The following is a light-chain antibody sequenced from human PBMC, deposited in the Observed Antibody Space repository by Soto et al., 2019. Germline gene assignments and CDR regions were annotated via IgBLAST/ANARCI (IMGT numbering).Light chain of an antibody. CDR3: SSYAGSNTYV. CDR2: EVS. CDR1: SSDVGAYNY. Sequence: QSALTQPPSASGSPGQSVTISCTGTSSDVGAYNYVSWYQQHPGKAPKLMIYEVSKRPSGVPDRLSGSKSGNTAPLTVSWLQAEDETDYYCSSYAGSNTYVFGTGTKVTVL. V-gene: IGLV2-8*01. J-gene: IGLJ1*01.